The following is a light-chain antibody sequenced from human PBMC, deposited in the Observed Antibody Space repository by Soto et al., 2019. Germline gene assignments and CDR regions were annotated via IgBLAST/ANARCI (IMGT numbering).Light chain of an antibody. CDR2: AAS. Sequence: AIRMTQSPSSFSASTGDRVTITCRASEGISSYLAWYQQKPGKAPKLLIYAASTLQSGVPSRFSGSLSGTDFTLTICCLQSEDFATYYCQQYYSYPVAFGQGTKVEIK. CDR1: EGISSY. J-gene: IGKJ1*01. CDR3: QQYYSYPVA. V-gene: IGKV1-8*01.